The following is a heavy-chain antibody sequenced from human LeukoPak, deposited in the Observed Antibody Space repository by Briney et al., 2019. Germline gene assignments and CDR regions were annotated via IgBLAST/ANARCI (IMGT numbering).Heavy chain of an antibody. Sequence: SETLSLTCTVSGGSISSYYWSWIRQPPGKGLEWIGYIYYSGSTNYNPSLKSRVTISVDTSKNQFSLKLSSVTAADTAVYYCARANTSLDYGDSNYYYYGMDVWGQGTTVTVSS. CDR3: ARANTSLDYGDSNYYYYGMDV. D-gene: IGHD4-17*01. J-gene: IGHJ6*02. V-gene: IGHV4-59*01. CDR1: GGSISSYY. CDR2: IYYSGST.